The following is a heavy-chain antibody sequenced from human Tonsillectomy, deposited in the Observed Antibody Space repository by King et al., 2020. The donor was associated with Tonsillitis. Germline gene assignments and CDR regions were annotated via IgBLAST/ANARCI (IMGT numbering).Heavy chain of an antibody. J-gene: IGHJ6*02. CDR2: IYSDGTT. D-gene: IGHD2-2*01. CDR1: GITVSSNY. CDR3: ARGGGICSATSCYYFGMDV. V-gene: IGHV3-66*01. Sequence: VQLVESGGGLVQPGGSLRLSCAASGITVSSNYMSWVRQAPGKGLEWMSVIYSDGTTYYADSVKGRFTISRDNSKNTVYLQMNSLRPEDTAGFYCARGGGICSATSCYYFGMDVWGQGTTVTVSS.